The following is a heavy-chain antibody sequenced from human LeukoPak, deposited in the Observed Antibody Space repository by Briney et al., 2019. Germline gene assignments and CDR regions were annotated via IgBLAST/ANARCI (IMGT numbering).Heavy chain of an antibody. D-gene: IGHD3-3*01. Sequence: SETLSLTCTVSGGSISSYYWSWIRQPPGKGLEWTGYIYYSGSTNYNPPLKSRVTISVDTSKNQFSLKLSSVTAADTAVYYCARGPLVRFLEWPTHHYFDYWGQGTLVTVSS. J-gene: IGHJ4*02. V-gene: IGHV4-59*01. CDR2: IYYSGST. CDR1: GGSISSYY. CDR3: ARGPLVRFLEWPTHHYFDY.